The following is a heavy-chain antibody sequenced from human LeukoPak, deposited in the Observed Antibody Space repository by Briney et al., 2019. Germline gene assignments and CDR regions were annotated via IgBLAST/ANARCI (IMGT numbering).Heavy chain of an antibody. Sequence: GGSLRLSCAASGFTFSSYSMNWVRQAPGKGLEWVSSISSSSSYIYYADSVKGRFTISRDNAKNSLYLQMNSLRAEDTAVYYCARDADSSWYVWFGPWGQGTLVTVAS. CDR2: ISSSSSYI. V-gene: IGHV3-21*01. D-gene: IGHD6-13*01. CDR1: GFTFSSYS. J-gene: IGHJ5*02. CDR3: ARDADSSWYVWFGP.